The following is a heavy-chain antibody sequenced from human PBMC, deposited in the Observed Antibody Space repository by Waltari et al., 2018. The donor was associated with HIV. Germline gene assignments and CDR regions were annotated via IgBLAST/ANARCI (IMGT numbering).Heavy chain of an antibody. Sequence: QVQLVESGGGVVQPGRSLRLSCAASGFTFSSSGMTWVRQAPGKGLEWVVVIWYDGSNKYYADSVKGRFTISRDNSKKTLYLQMNSLRGEDTAVYYCARDREAADGTLDYWGQGTLVTVSS. CDR3: ARDREAADGTLDY. CDR2: IWYDGSNK. J-gene: IGHJ4*02. V-gene: IGHV3-33*01. CDR1: GFTFSSSG. D-gene: IGHD6-13*01.